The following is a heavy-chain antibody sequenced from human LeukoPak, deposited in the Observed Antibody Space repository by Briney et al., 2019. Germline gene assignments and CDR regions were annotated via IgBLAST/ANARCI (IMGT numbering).Heavy chain of an antibody. CDR2: INQDGSEK. CDR3: ARDVVVAATRYMGV. CDR1: GFTFSKVW. D-gene: IGHD2-15*01. V-gene: IGHV3-7*01. J-gene: IGHJ6*03. Sequence: GGSLRLSCAATGFTFSKVWMSWVRQAPGKGLEWVANINQDGSEKYYVDSVKGRLTISRDNAKNSLYLLLNSLRAEDTAVYYCARDVVVAATRYMGVWGKGTTVTISS.